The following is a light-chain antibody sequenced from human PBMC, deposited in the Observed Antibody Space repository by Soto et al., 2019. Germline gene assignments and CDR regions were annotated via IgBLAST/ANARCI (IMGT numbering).Light chain of an antibody. CDR2: GAS. Sequence: EIVLTQSPATLSVSLGASATLSCRASQSVSLSLAWFQMRPGQPPRLLIYGASTRATDIPARFSGSGSGTDFTLTISSLQSEDFVVYFCQQYHIWPSWTFGQGTKVELK. CDR3: QQYHIWPSWT. J-gene: IGKJ1*01. CDR1: QSVSLS. V-gene: IGKV3-15*01.